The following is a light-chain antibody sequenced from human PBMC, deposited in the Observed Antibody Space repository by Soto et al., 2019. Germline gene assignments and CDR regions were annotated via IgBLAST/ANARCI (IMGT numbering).Light chain of an antibody. J-gene: IGKJ1*01. CDR3: QQYDSSPRT. CDR1: QSVSSY. V-gene: IGKV3-11*01. Sequence: IPFTPSPATLSLSPGEIATLSFRASQSVSSYLAWYQQKPGKAPRLLIYDASNRATGIPARFSGSGSGTDFTLTISRLEPEDFAVYYCQQYDSSPRTFGQGTKVDIK. CDR2: DAS.